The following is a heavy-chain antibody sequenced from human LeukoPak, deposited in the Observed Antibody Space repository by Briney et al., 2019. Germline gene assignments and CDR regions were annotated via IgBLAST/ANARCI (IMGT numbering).Heavy chain of an antibody. CDR1: GFTVSSTD. Sequence: GGSLRLSCAASGFTVSSTDMSWVRQAPGKGLEWVSVIYKDGKIYYIDSVKGRFTISRDTSKNTLYLQMNSLRVEDTAVYYCATRNGGYYDILTGYRPPQPDYYYGMDVWGQGTTVTVSS. J-gene: IGHJ6*02. D-gene: IGHD3-9*01. CDR2: IYKDGKI. CDR3: ATRNGGYYDILTGYRPPQPDYYYGMDV. V-gene: IGHV3-53*01.